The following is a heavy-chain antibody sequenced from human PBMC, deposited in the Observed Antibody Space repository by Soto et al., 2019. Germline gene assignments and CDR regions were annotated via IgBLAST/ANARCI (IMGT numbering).Heavy chain of an antibody. V-gene: IGHV3-11*01. CDR2: ISTTSNTI. Sequence: GGSLRLSCAASGFTFSDYSMSWFRQAPGKGLEWVSYISTTSNTIYYADSVKGRFTISRDNAENSLYLQMNSLRAEDTAIYYCARRSYFDHWGQGTLVTVSS. J-gene: IGHJ4*02. D-gene: IGHD3-10*01. CDR3: ARRSYFDH. CDR1: GFTFSDYS.